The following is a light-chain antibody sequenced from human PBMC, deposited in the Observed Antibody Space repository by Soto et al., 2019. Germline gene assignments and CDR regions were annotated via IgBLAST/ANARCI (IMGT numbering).Light chain of an antibody. CDR1: QSVSSW. CDR2: KAS. CDR3: QQYNSYSPT. Sequence: MTQSPATLSVSPGERVTLSCRASQSVSSWLAWYQQKPGKAPKLLIYKASTLKSGVPSRFSGSGSGTEFTLTISSLQPDDFATYYCQQYNSYSPTFGQGTKVDIK. V-gene: IGKV1-5*03. J-gene: IGKJ1*01.